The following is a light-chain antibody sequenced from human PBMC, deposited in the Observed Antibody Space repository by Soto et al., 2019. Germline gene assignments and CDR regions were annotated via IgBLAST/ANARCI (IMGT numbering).Light chain of an antibody. V-gene: IGKV3-11*01. J-gene: IGKJ4*02. CDR1: QSVSSY. Sequence: EIVLTQSPATLSLSPGERATLSCRASQSVSSYFAWYQQKPGQAPRLLIYDASNRATGIPARFSGSGSGTDFTLNISSLEPEDFAVYYCQQRSNWPLTCGGGPKVEIK. CDR2: DAS. CDR3: QQRSNWPLT.